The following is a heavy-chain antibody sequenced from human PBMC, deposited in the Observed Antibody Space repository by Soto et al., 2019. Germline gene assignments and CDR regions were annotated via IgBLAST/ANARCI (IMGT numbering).Heavy chain of an antibody. J-gene: IGHJ4*02. V-gene: IGHV4-34*01. D-gene: IGHD5-18*01. CDR3: ARGGTWIQLWFLDY. CDR1: GGSFSGYY. Sequence: QVQLQQWGAGLLKPSETLSLTCAVYGGSFSGYYWCWIRQPPGTGLEWIGEIKHSGSTNYNPSLKGRVTISVDTSKNQVSLRLSSVTASVTAVYYCARGGTWIQLWFLDYWGQGTLVTVSS. CDR2: IKHSGST.